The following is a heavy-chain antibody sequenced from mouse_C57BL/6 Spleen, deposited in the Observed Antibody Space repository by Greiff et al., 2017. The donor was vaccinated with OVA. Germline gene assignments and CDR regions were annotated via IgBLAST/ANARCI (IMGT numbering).Heavy chain of an antibody. Sequence: DVKLQESGPGLVKPSQSLSLTCSVTGYSITSGYYWNWIRQFPGNKLEWMGYISYDGSNNYNPSLKNRISITRDTSKNQFFLKLNSVTTEDTATYYCARVDSSGLFAYWGQGTLVTVSA. D-gene: IGHD3-2*02. CDR3: ARVDSSGLFAY. CDR1: GYSITSGYY. CDR2: ISYDGSN. J-gene: IGHJ3*01. V-gene: IGHV3-6*01.